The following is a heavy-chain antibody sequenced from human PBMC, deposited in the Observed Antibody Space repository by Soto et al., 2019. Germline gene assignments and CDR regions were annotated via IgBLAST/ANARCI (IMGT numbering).Heavy chain of an antibody. CDR3: ARDSSGPGYSYGKFDY. Sequence: SETLSLTCTVSGVSVSTGGYFWTWIRQHPGKGLEWIGNIYYSGMTYYNPSLRGRVSISLDPSESQFSLKLNSVTAADAAVYYCARDSSGPGYSYGKFDYWGQGALVTVSS. V-gene: IGHV4-31*03. D-gene: IGHD5-18*01. CDR1: GVSVSTGGYF. CDR2: IYYSGMT. J-gene: IGHJ4*02.